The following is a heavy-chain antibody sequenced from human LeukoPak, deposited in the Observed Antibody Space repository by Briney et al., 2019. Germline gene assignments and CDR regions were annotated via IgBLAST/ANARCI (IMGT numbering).Heavy chain of an antibody. Sequence: ASVKVSCKVSGYTLTDLSMHWVRQAPGKGLEWMGGFDPEDGETIYAQKFQGRVTVTEDTSTDTAYMELSSLRSEDTAVYYCATGGDYVSYFDYWGQGTLVTVSS. CDR1: GYTLTDLS. J-gene: IGHJ4*02. CDR3: ATGGDYVSYFDY. D-gene: IGHD4-17*01. V-gene: IGHV1-24*01. CDR2: FDPEDGET.